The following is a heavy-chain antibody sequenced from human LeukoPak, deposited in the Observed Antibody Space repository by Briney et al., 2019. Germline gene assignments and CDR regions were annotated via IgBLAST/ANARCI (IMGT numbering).Heavy chain of an antibody. J-gene: IGHJ4*02. CDR2: IYYSGST. CDR1: GGSISSYY. CDR3: ARKVRGYTYGSYDY. V-gene: IGHV4-59*12. Sequence: SETLSLTCTVSGGSISSYYWSWIRQPPGKGLEWIGYIYYSGSTNYNPSLKSRVTISVDTSKNQFSLRLSSVTAADTAVYYCARKVRGYTYGSYDYWGQGTLVTVSS. D-gene: IGHD5-18*01.